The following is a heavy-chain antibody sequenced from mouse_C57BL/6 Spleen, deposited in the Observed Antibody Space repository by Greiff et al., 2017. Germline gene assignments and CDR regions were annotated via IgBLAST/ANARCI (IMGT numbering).Heavy chain of an antibody. J-gene: IGHJ2*01. D-gene: IGHD2-3*01. CDR2: IHPNSGST. CDR3: AREGVYDGYPFDY. Sequence: QVPLQQPGAELVKPGASVKLSCKASGYTFTSYWMHWVKQRPGQGLEWIGMIHPNSGSTNYNEKFKSKATLTVDKSSSTAYMQLSSLTSEDSAVYYCAREGVYDGYPFDYWGQGTTLTVSS. V-gene: IGHV1-64*01. CDR1: GYTFTSYW.